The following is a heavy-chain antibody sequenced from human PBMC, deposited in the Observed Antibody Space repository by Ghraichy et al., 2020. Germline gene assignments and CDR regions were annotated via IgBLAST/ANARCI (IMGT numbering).Heavy chain of an antibody. V-gene: IGHV4-31*02. J-gene: IGHJ4*01. CDR2: IYYSGTT. CDR3: ARYGGQTRLFDC. Sequence: EWIGYIYYSGTTYYNPSLKSRVTMSVDTSQIQFSLNLNSVTAADTAIYYCARYGGQTRLFDCWCYGNLGT. D-gene: IGHD4-23*01.